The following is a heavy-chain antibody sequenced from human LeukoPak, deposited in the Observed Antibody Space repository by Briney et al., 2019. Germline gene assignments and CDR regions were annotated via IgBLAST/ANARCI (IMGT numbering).Heavy chain of an antibody. D-gene: IGHD5-24*01. Sequence: SVKGRFTISRDNAKNSLYLHMNNLRAEDTAVYYCAGDQGEMATLRRGGFDIWGQGTVVSVSS. CDR3: AGDQGEMATLRRGGFDI. V-gene: IGHV3-11*06. J-gene: IGHJ3*02.